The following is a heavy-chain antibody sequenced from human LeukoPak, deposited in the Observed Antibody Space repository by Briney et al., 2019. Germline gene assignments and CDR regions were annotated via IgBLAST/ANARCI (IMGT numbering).Heavy chain of an antibody. Sequence: PGGSLRLSCAASGFTFSSYEMNWVRQAPGKGLEWVANIKQDGSEKYYVDSVKGRFTISRDNAKSSLYLQMNSLRAEDTAVYYCAREPNSGGSYGPWFDPWGRGTLVTVSS. CDR1: GFTFSSYE. V-gene: IGHV3-7*01. J-gene: IGHJ5*02. CDR2: IKQDGSEK. D-gene: IGHD1-26*01. CDR3: AREPNSGGSYGPWFDP.